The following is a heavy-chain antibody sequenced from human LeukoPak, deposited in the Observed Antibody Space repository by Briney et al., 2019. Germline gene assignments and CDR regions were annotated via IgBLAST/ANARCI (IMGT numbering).Heavy chain of an antibody. CDR3: ARALITMIVVVQDQYYFDY. J-gene: IGHJ4*02. CDR2: IYHSGST. CDR1: GYSISSGYY. Sequence: SETLSLTCTVSGYSISSGYYWGWIRQPPGKGLEWIGSIYHSGSTYYNPSLKSRVTISVDTSKNQFSLKLSSVTAADTAVYYCARALITMIVVVQDQYYFDYWGQGTLVTVSS. D-gene: IGHD3-22*01. V-gene: IGHV4-38-2*02.